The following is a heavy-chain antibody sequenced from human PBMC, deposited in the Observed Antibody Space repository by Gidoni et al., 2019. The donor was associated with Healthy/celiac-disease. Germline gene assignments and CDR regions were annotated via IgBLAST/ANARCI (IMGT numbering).Heavy chain of an antibody. CDR1: GYTFTSYY. Sequence: QVQLVQSGAEVKKPGASVKVSCKASGYTFTSYYMHWVRQAPGRGLAWMGISNPSGGSTSYEQKCQGRVTMTRDTATSTVYMELSSLRSEDTDVYYCARDPGRELLLDYWGQGTLVTVSS. D-gene: IGHD1-26*01. J-gene: IGHJ4*02. CDR2: SNPSGGST. V-gene: IGHV1-46*03. CDR3: ARDPGRELLLDY.